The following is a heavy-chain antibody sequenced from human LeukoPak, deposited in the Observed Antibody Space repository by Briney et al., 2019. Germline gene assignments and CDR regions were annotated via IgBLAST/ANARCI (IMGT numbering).Heavy chain of an antibody. J-gene: IGHJ4*02. CDR1: GFTFSSYG. CDR3: ARDRHYYDSSGHSH. Sequence: GGSLRLSCAASGFTFSSYGMHWARQAPGNGLEWVAVIWYDGSNKYYADSVKGRFTISRDNSKNTLYLQMNSLRAEDTAVYYCARDRHYYDSSGHSHWGQGTLVTVSS. V-gene: IGHV3-33*01. CDR2: IWYDGSNK. D-gene: IGHD3-22*01.